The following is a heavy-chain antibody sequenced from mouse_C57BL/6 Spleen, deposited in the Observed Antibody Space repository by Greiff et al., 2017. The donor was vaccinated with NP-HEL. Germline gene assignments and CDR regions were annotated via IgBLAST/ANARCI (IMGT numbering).Heavy chain of an antibody. Sequence: QVQLQQPGAELVMPGASVKLSCKASGYTFTSYWMHWVKQRPGQGLEWIGEIDPSDSYTNYNQKFKGKSTLTVDKSSSTAYMQLSSLTSKDSAVYYCARRYYGSPMDYWGQGTSVTVSS. CDR2: IDPSDSYT. D-gene: IGHD1-1*01. CDR1: GYTFTSYW. J-gene: IGHJ4*01. V-gene: IGHV1-69*01. CDR3: ARRYYGSPMDY.